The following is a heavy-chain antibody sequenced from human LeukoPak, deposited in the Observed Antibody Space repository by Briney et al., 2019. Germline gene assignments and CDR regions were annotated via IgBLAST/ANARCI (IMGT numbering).Heavy chain of an antibody. D-gene: IGHD3-10*01. CDR3: ARSPNYGSRSDYFDY. CDR1: GFTFSDYW. J-gene: IGHJ4*02. CDR2: MKEDGSEK. V-gene: IGHV3-7*03. Sequence: GGSLRLSCAASGFTFSDYWMNWARQAPGKGLEWVANMKEDGSEKYCVDCVKGRFTISRDNAKNSLYLQMNSLRVEDTAVYYCARSPNYGSRSDYFDYWGQGTLVTVSS.